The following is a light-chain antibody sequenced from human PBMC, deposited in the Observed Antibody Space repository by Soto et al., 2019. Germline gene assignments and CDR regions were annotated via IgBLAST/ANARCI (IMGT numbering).Light chain of an antibody. CDR2: EVY. CDR3: SSYVGTNSYV. J-gene: IGLJ1*01. CDR1: SSDVGGYNY. V-gene: IGLV2-8*01. Sequence: QSVLTRPPSASGSPGRSVPISCTGTSSDVGGYNYVSWYQHHPGKAPKLIIYEVYKRPSGVPDRFSGSKSGNTAALTVSGLQAEDEADYYCSSYVGTNSYVFGTGTKVTVL.